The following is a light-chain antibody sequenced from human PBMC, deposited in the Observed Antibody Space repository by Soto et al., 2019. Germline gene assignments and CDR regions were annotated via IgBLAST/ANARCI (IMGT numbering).Light chain of an antibody. CDR1: SSDVGGYNY. CDR2: EVS. J-gene: IGLJ2*01. Sequence: QSPLTQPPSASGSPGQSVTISCTGTSSDVGGYNYVSWYQQHPGKAPKLMIYEVSKRPSGVPDRFSGSKSGNTASLTVSGLQADDEADYYCSSYAGSNNVVFGGGTKLTVL. CDR3: SSYAGSNNVV. V-gene: IGLV2-8*01.